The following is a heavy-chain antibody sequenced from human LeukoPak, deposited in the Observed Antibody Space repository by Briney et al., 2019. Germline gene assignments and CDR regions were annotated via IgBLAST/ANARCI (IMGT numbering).Heavy chain of an antibody. CDR3: ARHQSGYWDHDAFDI. Sequence: PGRSLRLSCAASGFTFDDYAMHWVRQAPGKGLEWVSGINWNGGSTGYADSVKGRFTISRDNAKNSLYLQMNSLRAEDTALYHCARHQSGYWDHDAFDIWGQGTMVTVSS. V-gene: IGHV3-20*01. CDR1: GFTFDDYA. J-gene: IGHJ3*02. D-gene: IGHD3-3*01. CDR2: INWNGGST.